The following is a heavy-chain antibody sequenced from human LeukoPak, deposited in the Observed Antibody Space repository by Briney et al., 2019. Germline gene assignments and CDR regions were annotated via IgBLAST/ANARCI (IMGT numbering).Heavy chain of an antibody. CDR2: SGST. Sequence: SETLSLTCSVSGGSISTYHWNWIRQPPGKGPEWIGNSGSTNYNPSLKSRVTISVDTSNNQLSLKLSSVTAADTAVYYCARGVKYDFWSGYYDYYYYMDLWGKGTTVTVSS. D-gene: IGHD3-3*01. CDR1: GGSISTYH. CDR3: ARGVKYDFWSGYYDYYYYMDL. V-gene: IGHV4-59*01. J-gene: IGHJ6*03.